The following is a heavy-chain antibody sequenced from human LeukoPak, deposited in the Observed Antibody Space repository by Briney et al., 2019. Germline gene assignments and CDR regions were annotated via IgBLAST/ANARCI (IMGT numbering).Heavy chain of an antibody. D-gene: IGHD6-6*01. CDR3: AREAYSSSVDY. CDR1: GGSISSGGYY. CDR2: IYHSGST. Sequence: PSETLSLTCTVSGGSISSGGYYWSWIRQPPGKGLEWIGYIYHSGSTYYNPSLKSRVTISVDRSKNQFSLKLSSVTAADTAVYYCAREAYSSSVDYWGQGTLVTVSS. V-gene: IGHV4-30-2*01. J-gene: IGHJ4*02.